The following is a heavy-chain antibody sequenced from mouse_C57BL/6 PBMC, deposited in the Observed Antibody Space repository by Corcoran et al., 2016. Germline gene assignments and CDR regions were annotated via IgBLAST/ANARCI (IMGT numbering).Heavy chain of an antibody. CDR1: GYTFTTYG. CDR3: ARDPFAY. J-gene: IGHJ3*01. CDR2: INTYSGVP. V-gene: IGHV9-3*01. Sequence: QIQLVQSGPELKKPGATVKISCKASGYTFTTYGMSWVKQAPGKGLKWMGWINTYSGVPTYADDFKGRFAFSLETTASTAYLQINNLKNEDTATYFCARDPFAYWGQGTLVTVSA.